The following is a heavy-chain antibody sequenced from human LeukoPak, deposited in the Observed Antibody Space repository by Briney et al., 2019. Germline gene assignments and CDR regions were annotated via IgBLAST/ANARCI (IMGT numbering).Heavy chain of an antibody. CDR2: IYYSGST. CDR3: ARARYYFDY. Sequence: PSETLSLTCIVSGGSVSSGSYHWSWIRQPPGKGLEWIGYIYYSGSTNYNPPLKSRVTISVDTSKNHFSLKLSSVTAADTAVYYCARARYYFDYWGQGTLVTVFS. V-gene: IGHV4-61*01. CDR1: GGSVSSGSYH. J-gene: IGHJ4*02.